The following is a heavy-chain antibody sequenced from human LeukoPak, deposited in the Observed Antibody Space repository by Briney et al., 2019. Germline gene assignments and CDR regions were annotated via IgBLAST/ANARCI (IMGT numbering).Heavy chain of an antibody. D-gene: IGHD1-7*01. CDR3: ARQHNWNYADRYFDY. J-gene: IGHJ4*02. V-gene: IGHV3-33*08. CDR2: IWYDGSNK. Sequence: PGRSLRLSCAASGFTFSSYGMHWVRQAPGKGLEWVAVIWYDGSNKYYADSVKGRFTISRDNSKNTLYLQMNSLRAEDTAVYYCARQHNWNYADRYFDYWGQGTLVTVSS. CDR1: GFTFSSYG.